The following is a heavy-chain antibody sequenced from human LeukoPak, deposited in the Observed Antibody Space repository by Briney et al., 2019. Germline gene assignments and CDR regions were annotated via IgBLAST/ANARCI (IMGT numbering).Heavy chain of an antibody. CDR2: IIPIFGTA. CDR1: GYTFTGYY. J-gene: IGHJ4*02. Sequence: SVKVSCKASGYTFTGYYMHWVRQAPGQGLEWMGGIIPIFGTANYAQKFQGRVTITADESTSTAYMELSSLRSEDTAVYYCARGRSGSYLFDYWGQGTLVTVSS. V-gene: IGHV1-69*13. D-gene: IGHD1-26*01. CDR3: ARGRSGSYLFDY.